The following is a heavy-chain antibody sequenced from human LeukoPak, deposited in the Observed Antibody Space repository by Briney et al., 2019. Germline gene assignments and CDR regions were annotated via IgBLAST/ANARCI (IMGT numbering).Heavy chain of an antibody. CDR3: AKDSPSRTATTEVPVDY. J-gene: IGHJ4*02. CDR2: ISGTSAYI. D-gene: IGHD1/OR15-1a*01. CDR1: GFTFSSYG. Sequence: GGSLRLSCAASGFTFSSYGMNWVRQAPGKGLEWVSSISGTSAYIYYANSVRGRFSISRDNAKNSLYLQMNSLRAEDTAVYYCAKDSPSRTATTEVPVDYWGQGTLVTVSS. V-gene: IGHV3-21*01.